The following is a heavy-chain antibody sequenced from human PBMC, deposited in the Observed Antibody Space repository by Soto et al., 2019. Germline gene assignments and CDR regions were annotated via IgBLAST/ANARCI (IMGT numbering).Heavy chain of an antibody. V-gene: IGHV4-31*03. CDR3: ARGQTPFWSSYRFAYFDS. J-gene: IGHJ4*01. CDR2: ISYSGNT. D-gene: IGHD3-3*01. CDR1: GASINSATYY. Sequence: PSETLSLTCTVSGASINSATYYWSWIRQRPGEGLEWIGFISYSGNTYHSPSLKSRLVLSVDTSKNQFSLELSFVTAADTAVYYCARGQTPFWSSYRFAYFDSWGHGTPVTVSS.